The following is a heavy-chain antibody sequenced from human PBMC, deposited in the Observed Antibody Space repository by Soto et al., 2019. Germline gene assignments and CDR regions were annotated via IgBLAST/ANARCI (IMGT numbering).Heavy chain of an antibody. CDR1: GYTFTSYA. Sequence: ASVKVSCKASGYTFTSYAMHWVRQAPGQRLEWVGWINAGNGNTKYSQKFQGRVTITRDTSASTAYMELSSLRSEDTAVYYCARVWEGESSSWDDAVDICGRGTMFSASS. V-gene: IGHV1-3*01. J-gene: IGHJ3*02. CDR2: INAGNGNT. D-gene: IGHD6-13*01. CDR3: ARVWEGESSSWDDAVDI.